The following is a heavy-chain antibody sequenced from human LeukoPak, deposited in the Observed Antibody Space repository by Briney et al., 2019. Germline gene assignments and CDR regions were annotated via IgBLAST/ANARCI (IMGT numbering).Heavy chain of an antibody. CDR1: GFTFSSYA. CDR3: ATGSRADMYYDFWSGQTSYYFDY. J-gene: IGHJ4*02. Sequence: GGSLRLSCAASGFTFSSYAMSWVRQAPGKGLEWVSAISGSGGSTYYADSVKGRFTISRDNSKNTLYLQMNSLRAEDTAVYYFATGSRADMYYDFWSGQTSYYFDYWGQGTLVTVSS. V-gene: IGHV3-23*01. D-gene: IGHD3-3*01. CDR2: ISGSGGST.